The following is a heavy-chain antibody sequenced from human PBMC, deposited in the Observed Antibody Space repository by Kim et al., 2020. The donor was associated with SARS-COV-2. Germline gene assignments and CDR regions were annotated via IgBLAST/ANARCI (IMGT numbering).Heavy chain of an antibody. Sequence: GGSLRLSCAASGFTFSSYGMHWVRQAPGKGLEWVAVIWYDGSNKYYADSVKGRFTISRDNSKNTLYLQMNSLRAEDTAVYYCARECIAAVGTFDYWGQGTLVTVSS. J-gene: IGHJ4*02. CDR2: IWYDGSNK. D-gene: IGHD6-13*01. V-gene: IGHV3-33*01. CDR1: GFTFSSYG. CDR3: ARECIAAVGTFDY.